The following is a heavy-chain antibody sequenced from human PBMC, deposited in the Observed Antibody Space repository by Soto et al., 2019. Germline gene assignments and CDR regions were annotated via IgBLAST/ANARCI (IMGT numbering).Heavy chain of an antibody. J-gene: IGHJ4*02. CDR2: ISSTTNYI. Sequence: EVQLVESGGGLVKPGGSLRLSCAASGFTFTKYSMNWVRQAPGKRLEWVSSISSTTNYIYYGDSMKGRFTISRDNPKNSLYLEMNSLRAEDTAVYYCARESEDLTSNFDYWGQGTLVTVSS. V-gene: IGHV3-21*06. CDR1: GFTFTKYS. CDR3: ARESEDLTSNFDY.